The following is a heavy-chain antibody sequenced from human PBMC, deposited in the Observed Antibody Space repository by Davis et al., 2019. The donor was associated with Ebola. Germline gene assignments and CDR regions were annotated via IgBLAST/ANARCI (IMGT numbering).Heavy chain of an antibody. Sequence: PGGSLRLSCKGSGYSFTSYWIGWVRQMPGKGLEWMGIIYPGDSDTRYSPSFQGQVTISADKSISTAYLQWSSLKASDTAMYYCARQADIVVVPAAIVFDYWGQGTLVTVSS. J-gene: IGHJ4*02. D-gene: IGHD2-2*01. CDR1: GYSFTSYW. CDR3: ARQADIVVVPAAIVFDY. CDR2: IYPGDSDT. V-gene: IGHV5-51*01.